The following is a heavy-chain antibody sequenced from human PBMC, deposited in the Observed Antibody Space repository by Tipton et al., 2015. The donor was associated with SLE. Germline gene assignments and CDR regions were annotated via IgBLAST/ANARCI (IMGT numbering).Heavy chain of an antibody. CDR2: LYYSGSN. Sequence: TLSLTCTVSGGSISSGGYYWSWIRQTPGKGPEWIGFLYYSGSNNFNPSLKSRVTISADTSRNQISLSLRSVTAADTAVYYCGRFDALGQGTLATVSS. J-gene: IGHJ5*02. V-gene: IGHV4-61*08. CDR1: GGSISSGGYY. CDR3: GRFDA.